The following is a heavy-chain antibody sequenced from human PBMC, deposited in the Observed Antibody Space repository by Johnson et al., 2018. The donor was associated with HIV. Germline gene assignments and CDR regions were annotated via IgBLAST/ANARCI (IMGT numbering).Heavy chain of an antibody. CDR2: ISDDGSSR. CDR3: AKDKLLWVGEFTEGANAFDI. D-gene: IGHD3-10*01. V-gene: IGHV3-33*05. J-gene: IGHJ3*02. CDR1: GFTISTYG. Sequence: QVQVVESGGGVVQPGRSLRLSCVVSGFTISTYGMHWVRQTPGKGLEWVAFISDDGSSRLYGDSVKDRFTISRDNFQNTLYLQMNSLGVEDTAVYYCAKDKLLWVGEFTEGANAFDIWGQGTMVTVSS.